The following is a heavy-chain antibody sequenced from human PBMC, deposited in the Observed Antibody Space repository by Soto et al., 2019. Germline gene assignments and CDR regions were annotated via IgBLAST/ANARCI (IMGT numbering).Heavy chain of an antibody. CDR3: ARDTVGSDGLYRGAFDI. CDR2: IYYSGST. V-gene: IGHV4-31*03. D-gene: IGHD2-15*01. Sequence: QVQLQESGPGLVKPSQTLSLTCTVSGGSISSGGYYWSWIRQHPGKGLEWIGYIYYSGSTYYNPSLKSRVTISVDTSKNQFSLKLSSVTAADTAVYYCARDTVGSDGLYRGAFDIWGQGTMVTVSS. CDR1: GGSISSGGYY. J-gene: IGHJ3*02.